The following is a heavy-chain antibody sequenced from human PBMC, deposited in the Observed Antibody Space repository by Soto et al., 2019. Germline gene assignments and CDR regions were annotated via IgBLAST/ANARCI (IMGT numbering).Heavy chain of an antibody. CDR1: GFTFSSHA. Sequence: QVQLVESGGGVVQPGTSLRLSCAASGFTFSSHAMHWVRQAPGKGLEWVAVIWYDGSKEYYGDSVKGRFTISRDDSIDTVYLQMNSLRDDDTAVYYCARDPGYQGADFDYWGQGTLVTVSS. D-gene: IGHD1-26*01. CDR2: IWYDGSKE. J-gene: IGHJ4*02. CDR3: ARDPGYQGADFDY. V-gene: IGHV3-33*01.